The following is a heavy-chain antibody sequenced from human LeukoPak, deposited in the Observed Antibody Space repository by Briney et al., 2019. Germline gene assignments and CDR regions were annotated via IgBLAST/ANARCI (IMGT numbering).Heavy chain of an antibody. CDR1: RYSFTSYW. D-gene: IGHD1-26*01. J-gene: IGHJ4*02. CDR2: IYPGDSDT. CDR3: ARRWGATNPFDY. Sequence: PGEALKISCKGSRYSFTSYWIGWVRQMPGKGLDWMVIIYPGDSDTRYSPSFQGQVTLSANNTISTAYLQWSSLKTSDTAMYYCARRWGATNPFDYWGQGTLVTVSS. V-gene: IGHV5-51*01.